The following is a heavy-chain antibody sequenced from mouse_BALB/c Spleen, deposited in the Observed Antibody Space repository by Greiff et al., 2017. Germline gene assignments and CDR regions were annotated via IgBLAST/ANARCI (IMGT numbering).Heavy chain of an antibody. CDR1: GFTFSSFG. V-gene: IGHV5-17*02. CDR2: ISSGSSTI. D-gene: IGHD1-1*01. J-gene: IGHJ3*01. Sequence: EVQRVESGGGLVQPGGSRKLSCAASGFTFSSFGMHWVRQAPEKGLEWVAYISSGSSTIYYADTVKGRFTISRDNPKNTLFLQMTSLRSEDTAMYYCARGDYYGSSPFAYWGQGTLVTVSA. CDR3: ARGDYYGSSPFAY.